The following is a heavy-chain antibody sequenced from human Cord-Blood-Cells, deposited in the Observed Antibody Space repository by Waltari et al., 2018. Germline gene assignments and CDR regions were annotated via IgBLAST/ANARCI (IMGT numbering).Heavy chain of an antibody. CDR2: IWYDGSNK. CDR1: GFTFSSYG. Sequence: QVQLVESGGGVVQPGRSLRLSCAASGFTFSSYGMHWVRQAPGKGLEWVAVIWYDGSNKYYVDAVKGRFTIARDNSKNTLYLQMNSLRAEDTAVYYCARDLGGGWFDPWGQGTLVTVSS. D-gene: IGHD3-16*01. CDR3: ARDLGGGWFDP. J-gene: IGHJ5*02. V-gene: IGHV3-33*01.